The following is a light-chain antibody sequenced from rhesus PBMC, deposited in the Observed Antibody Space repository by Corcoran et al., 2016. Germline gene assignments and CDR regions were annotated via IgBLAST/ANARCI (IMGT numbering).Light chain of an antibody. CDR3: LQHSNWPMYS. CDR1: QSVSSS. J-gene: IGKJ2*01. V-gene: IGKV3-24*01. Sequence: EIVMTQSPATLSLSPGERATLSCRASQSVSSSLAWYQQSPGQAPRLLIYGASRRATGIPARFSGSGSGTDFTLTISSLEPEDVAVYYCLQHSNWPMYSFGQGTKVEIK. CDR2: GAS.